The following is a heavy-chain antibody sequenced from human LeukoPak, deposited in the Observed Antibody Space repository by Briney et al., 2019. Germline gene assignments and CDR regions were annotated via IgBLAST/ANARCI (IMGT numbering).Heavy chain of an antibody. CDR3: ARLLRNIAAAVYYFDY. V-gene: IGHV5-51*01. D-gene: IGHD6-13*01. CDR1: GYSFTSYW. CDR2: IYPGDSDT. J-gene: IGHJ4*02. Sequence: GESLKISCKGSGYSFTSYWIGWVRQMPGKGLEWMGIIYPGDSDTRYSPSFQGQVTISADKSISTAYLQWSSLKASDTASYYCARLLRNIAAAVYYFDYWGQGTLVTVSS.